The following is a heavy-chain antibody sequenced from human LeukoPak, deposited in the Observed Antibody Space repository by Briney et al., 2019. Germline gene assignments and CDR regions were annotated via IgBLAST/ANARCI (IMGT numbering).Heavy chain of an antibody. CDR3: ARGTAYYDFWSGYFDY. Sequence: GGSLRLSCAASGFTVSSNYMSWVRQAPGKGLEWVSVIYSGGSTYYADSVKGRFTISRDNSKNTLYLQMNSLRAEDTAVYYCARGTAYYDFWSGYFDYWGQGTLVTVSS. D-gene: IGHD3-3*01. CDR1: GFTVSSNY. J-gene: IGHJ4*02. CDR2: IYSGGST. V-gene: IGHV3-66*01.